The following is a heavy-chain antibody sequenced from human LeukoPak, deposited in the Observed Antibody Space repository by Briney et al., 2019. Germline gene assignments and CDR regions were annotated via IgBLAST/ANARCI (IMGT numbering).Heavy chain of an antibody. CDR3: AKDWGNWGWRGVDY. Sequence: PGRSLRLSCAASGFTFDDYAMHWVRQAPGKGLEWVSGISWNSGSIGYADSVKGRFTISRDNAKSSLYLQMNSLRAEDTALYYCAKDWGNWGWRGVDYWGQGTLVTVSS. CDR1: GFTFDDYA. D-gene: IGHD7-27*01. CDR2: ISWNSGSI. J-gene: IGHJ4*02. V-gene: IGHV3-9*01.